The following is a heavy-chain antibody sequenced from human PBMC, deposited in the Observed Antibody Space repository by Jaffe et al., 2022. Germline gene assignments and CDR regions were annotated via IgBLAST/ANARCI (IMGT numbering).Heavy chain of an antibody. CDR1: GYTFTGYY. CDR2: INPNSGGT. J-gene: IGHJ4*02. D-gene: IGHD3-9*01. Sequence: QVQLVQSGAEVKKPGASVKVSCKASGYTFTGYYMHWVRQAPGQGLEWMGRINPNSGGTNYAQKFQGRVTMTRDTSISTAYMELSRLRSDDTAVYYCARARPPLRYFDWLDETGDFDYWGQGTLVTVSS. CDR3: ARARPPLRYFDWLDETGDFDY. V-gene: IGHV1-2*06.